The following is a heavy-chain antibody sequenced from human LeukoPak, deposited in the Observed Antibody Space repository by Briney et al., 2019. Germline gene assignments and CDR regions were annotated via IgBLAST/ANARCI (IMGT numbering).Heavy chain of an antibody. Sequence: SVKVSCKASGGTFSSYAISWVRQAPGQGLEWMGGIIPIFGTANYAQKFQGRVTITADKSTSTAYMELSSLRSEDTAVYYCARDPPGIQYYFDYWGQGTLVTVSS. CDR1: GGTFSSYA. CDR2: IIPIFGTA. V-gene: IGHV1-69*06. J-gene: IGHJ4*02. D-gene: IGHD1-26*01. CDR3: ARDPPGIQYYFDY.